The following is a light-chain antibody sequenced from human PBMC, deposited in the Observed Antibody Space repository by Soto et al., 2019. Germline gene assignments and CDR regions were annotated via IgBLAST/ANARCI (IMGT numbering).Light chain of an antibody. Sequence: QLVLTQSPSASAYLGASVKLTCTLSSGHSSYAIAWHQQQPEKGPRYLMKLNSDGSHSKGDGIPDRFSGSSSGTERYLTISSLQSEDEADYYCQTWSTGIRVFGGGTKLTVL. CDR1: SGHSSYA. CDR2: LNSDGSH. J-gene: IGLJ3*02. CDR3: QTWSTGIRV. V-gene: IGLV4-69*01.